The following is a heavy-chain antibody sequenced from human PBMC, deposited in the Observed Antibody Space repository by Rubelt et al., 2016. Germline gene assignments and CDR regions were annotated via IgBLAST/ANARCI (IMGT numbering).Heavy chain of an antibody. CDR2: TNPNRGGT. CDR1: GYTFTGYY. CDR3: AREGRDGWDY. J-gene: IGHJ4*02. V-gene: IGHV1-2*02. D-gene: IGHD5-24*01. Sequence: QVQLVQSGAEVKKPGASVKVSCTASGYTFTGYYMHWVRPAPGQGLEWMGWTNPNRGGTNMVQKFQGRVTRAMDKCISKADRELGRLRSDDKAVYYCAREGRDGWDYWGQGTLVTVSS.